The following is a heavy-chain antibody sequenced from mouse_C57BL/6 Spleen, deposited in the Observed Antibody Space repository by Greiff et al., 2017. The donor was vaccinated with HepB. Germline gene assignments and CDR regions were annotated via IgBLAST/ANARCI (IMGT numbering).Heavy chain of an antibody. J-gene: IGHJ4*01. V-gene: IGHV14-3*01. Sequence: EVQLQQSVAELVRPGASVKLSCTASGFNIKNTYMHWVKQRPEQGLEWIGRIDPSNGNTKYAPKFKGKATITADTSSNTAYLQLSSLTSEDTAIYYCASQNWDEGYYYAMDYWGQGTSVTVSS. D-gene: IGHD4-1*01. CDR2: IDPSNGNT. CDR1: GFNIKNTY. CDR3: ASQNWDEGYYYAMDY.